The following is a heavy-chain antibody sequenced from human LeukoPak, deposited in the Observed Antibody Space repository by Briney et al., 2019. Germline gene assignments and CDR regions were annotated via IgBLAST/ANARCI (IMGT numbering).Heavy chain of an antibody. V-gene: IGHV3-21*01. CDR1: GVTFSSYS. CDR2: ISSSSSYI. J-gene: IGHJ4*02. CDR3: AKMIAAAGTLDY. Sequence: GGSLRLSCGASGVTFSSYSRKWARQARGKGVEWVSSISSSSSYIYYADSVNSRFTISRDNAKNSLYLQMTSLRAEDTAVYYCAKMIAAAGTLDYWGQGTLVTVSS. D-gene: IGHD6-13*01.